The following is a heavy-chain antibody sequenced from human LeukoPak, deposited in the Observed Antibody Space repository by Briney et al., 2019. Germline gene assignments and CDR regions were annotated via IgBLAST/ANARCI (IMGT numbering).Heavy chain of an antibody. Sequence: PSQTLSLTCAVSGGSISSGGYSWSWIRQPPGKGLEWIGYIYHSGSTYYNPSLKSRVTISVDRSKNQFSLKLSSVTAADTAVYYCARTIVVVPAAADAFDIWGQGTMVTVSS. D-gene: IGHD2-2*01. CDR1: GGSISSGGYS. CDR3: ARTIVVVPAAADAFDI. V-gene: IGHV4-30-2*01. CDR2: IYHSGST. J-gene: IGHJ3*02.